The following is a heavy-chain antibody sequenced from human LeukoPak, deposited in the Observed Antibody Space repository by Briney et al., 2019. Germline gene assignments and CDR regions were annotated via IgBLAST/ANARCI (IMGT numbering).Heavy chain of an antibody. V-gene: IGHV3-48*03. CDR3: ARGPRITIFGVFYYYGMDV. CDR1: GFTFSSYE. CDR2: ISSSGSTI. J-gene: IGHJ6*02. Sequence: GGSLRLSCAASGFTFSSYEMNWVRQAPGKGLEWVSYISSSGSTIYYADSVKGRFTISRDNAKNSLYLQMNSLRAEDTAVYYCARGPRITIFGVFYYYGMDVWGQGTTVTVSS. D-gene: IGHD3-3*01.